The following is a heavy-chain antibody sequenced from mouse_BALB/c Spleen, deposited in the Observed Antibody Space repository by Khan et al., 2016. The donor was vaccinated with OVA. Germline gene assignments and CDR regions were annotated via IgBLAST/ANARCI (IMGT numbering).Heavy chain of an antibody. CDR1: GDSITSGY. D-gene: IGHD1-2*01. CDR2: IDYSGNT. V-gene: IGHV3-8*02. J-gene: IGHJ2*01. CDR3: VSYDGYCFDY. Sequence: EVQLQESGPSLVKPSQTLSLTCSVTGDSITSGYWNWIRKFPGNKFEYMGYIDYSGNTYYNPSLESRISITRDTSKNHYYLQLNSVTPEDTATYYCVSYDGYCFDYWGQGTTLTVSS.